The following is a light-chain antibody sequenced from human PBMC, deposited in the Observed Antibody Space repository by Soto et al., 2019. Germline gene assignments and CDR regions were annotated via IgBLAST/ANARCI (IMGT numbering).Light chain of an antibody. CDR2: HVS. CDR3: SSYTSSSLYV. J-gene: IGLJ1*01. V-gene: IGLV2-14*03. CDR1: SSDVGGYDY. Sequence: QSVLTQPASVSGSPGQSITISCTGTSSDVGGYDYVSWYQHHPGKAPKLMIYHVSNRPSGVSNRFSGSKSGNTASLTISGLQAEDEADYYCSSYTSSSLYVFGTGTKVTVL.